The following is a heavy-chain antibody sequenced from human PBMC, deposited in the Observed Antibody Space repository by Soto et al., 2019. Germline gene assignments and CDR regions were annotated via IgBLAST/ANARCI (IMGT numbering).Heavy chain of an antibody. J-gene: IGHJ6*02. V-gene: IGHV1-58*01. Sequence: GASVKVSCKASGGIFSTFALNWVRQAHGQGLEWIGWIVVGSGNTNYAQKFQERVTITRDMSTSTAYMELSSLRSEDTAVYYCAADSWTLYYGMDVWGQGTTVTVSS. CDR3: AADSWTLYYGMDV. CDR2: IVVGSGNT. D-gene: IGHD2-15*01. CDR1: GGIFSTFA.